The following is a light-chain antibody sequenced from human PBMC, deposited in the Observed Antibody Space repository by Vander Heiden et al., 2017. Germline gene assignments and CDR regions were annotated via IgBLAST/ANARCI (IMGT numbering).Light chain of an antibody. CDR2: AAS. CDR3: QQSYSTPQIT. Sequence: DIQMTQTPSSLSVSVGDRVTITCRASQSISSYLYGYQQKPGKAPKSLIYAASSLQSGVPSRFSSSGAGTNVSLTIISLQPEDVSTYYCQQSYSTPQITFGQGTRLEIK. V-gene: IGKV1-39*01. J-gene: IGKJ5*01. CDR1: QSISSY.